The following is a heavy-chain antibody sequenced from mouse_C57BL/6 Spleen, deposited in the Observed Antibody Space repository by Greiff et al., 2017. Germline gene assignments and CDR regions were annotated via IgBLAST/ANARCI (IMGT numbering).Heavy chain of an antibody. CDR1: GYTFTDYE. V-gene: IGHV1-15*01. D-gene: IGHD1-1*01. J-gene: IGHJ1*03. CDR3: TRYYEGSSYGYFDD. Sequence: VKLMESGAELVRPGASVTLSCKASGYTFTDYEMHWVKQTPVHGLEWIGAIDPETGGTAYNQKFKGKAILTADKSSSTAYMELRSLTSEDSADYNCTRYYEGSSYGYFDDWGKGTTVTVSS. CDR2: IDPETGGT.